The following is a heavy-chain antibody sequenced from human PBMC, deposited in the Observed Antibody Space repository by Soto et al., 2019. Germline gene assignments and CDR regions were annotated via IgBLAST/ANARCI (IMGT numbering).Heavy chain of an antibody. CDR2: ISSSSSTI. V-gene: IGHV3-48*01. CDR1: GFTFSSYS. D-gene: IGHD3-10*01. CDR3: AREGITMVRGVMRPDAFDI. J-gene: IGHJ3*02. Sequence: GGSLRLSCAASGFTFSSYSMNWVRQAPGKGLEWVSYISSSSSTIYYADSVKGRFTISRDNAKNSLYLQMNSLRAEDTALYYCAREGITMVRGVMRPDAFDIWGQGTMVTV.